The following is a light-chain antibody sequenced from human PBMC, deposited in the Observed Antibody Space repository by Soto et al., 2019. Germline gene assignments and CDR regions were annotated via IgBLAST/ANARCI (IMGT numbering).Light chain of an antibody. V-gene: IGLV2-14*01. CDR1: SSDVGGYNY. Sequence: QSVLTQAASVSGSPGQSITISCTGTSSDVGGYNYVSWYQQHPGKAPKLMIYDVSNRPSGVSNRFSGSKSGNTASLTISGLQAEDEADYYCSSYTSSSTPYVFGTGTKV. CDR3: SSYTSSSTPYV. CDR2: DVS. J-gene: IGLJ1*01.